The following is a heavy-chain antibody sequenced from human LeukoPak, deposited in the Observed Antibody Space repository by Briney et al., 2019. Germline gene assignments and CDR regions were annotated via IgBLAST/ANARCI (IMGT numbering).Heavy chain of an antibody. CDR3: ARDCGNNGFGYYYYYYMDV. D-gene: IGHD1/OR15-1a*01. CDR2: ISAYNGNT. Sequence: GASVKVSCKASGYTFTSYGISWVRQAPGQGLEWMGWISAYNGNTNYAQKLQGRVTMTTDTSTSTAYMELRSLRSDDTAVYYCARDCGNNGFGYYYYYYMDVWGKGTTVTVSS. CDR1: GYTFTSYG. V-gene: IGHV1-18*01. J-gene: IGHJ6*03.